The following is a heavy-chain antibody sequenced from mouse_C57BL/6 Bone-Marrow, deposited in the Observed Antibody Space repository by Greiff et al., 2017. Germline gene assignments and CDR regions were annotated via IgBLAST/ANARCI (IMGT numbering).Heavy chain of an antibody. V-gene: IGHV5-12*01. CDR3: APTVVAPFAY. CDR1: GFTFSDYY. CDR2: ISNGGGST. Sequence: EVKLVESGGGLVQPGGSLKLSCAASGFTFSDYYMYWVRQTPEKRLEWVAYISNGGGSTYYPDTVKGRFTISRDNAKNTLYLQMSRLKSEDTAMYYCAPTVVAPFAYWGQGTLVTVSA. J-gene: IGHJ3*01. D-gene: IGHD1-1*01.